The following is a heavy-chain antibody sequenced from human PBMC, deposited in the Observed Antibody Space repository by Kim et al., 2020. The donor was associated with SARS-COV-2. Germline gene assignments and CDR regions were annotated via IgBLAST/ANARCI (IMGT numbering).Heavy chain of an antibody. D-gene: IGHD3-3*01. CDR1: GFTFSSYA. Sequence: GGSLRLSCAASGFTFSSYAMHWVRQAPGKGLEWVAVISYDGSNKYYADSVKGRFTISRDNSKNTLYLQMNSLRAEDTAVYYCARDPTYYDFWSGYRPYYYGMDVWGQGTTVTVSS. CDR2: ISYDGSNK. V-gene: IGHV3-30-3*01. J-gene: IGHJ6*02. CDR3: ARDPTYYDFWSGYRPYYYGMDV.